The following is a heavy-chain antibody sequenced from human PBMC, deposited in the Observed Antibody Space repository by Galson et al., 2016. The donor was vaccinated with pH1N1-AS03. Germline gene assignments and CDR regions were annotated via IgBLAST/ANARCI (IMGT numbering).Heavy chain of an antibody. CDR2: IKSKTDGWTT. D-gene: IGHD3-10*01. J-gene: IGHJ4*02. CDR1: GFTFSKEW. CDR3: TTVGSQ. Sequence: SLRLSCAASGFTFSKEWMSWVRQAPGKGLEWVGRIKSKTDGWTTDYAAPVKGRFTISRDDSENTLYLQMNSLKTEDTAVYYCTTVGSQWRQGTLVTVSS. V-gene: IGHV3-15*01.